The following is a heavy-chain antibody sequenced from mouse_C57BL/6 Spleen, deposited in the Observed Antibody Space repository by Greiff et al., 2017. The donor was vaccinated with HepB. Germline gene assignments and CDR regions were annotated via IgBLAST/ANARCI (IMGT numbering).Heavy chain of an antibody. CDR2: IDPEDGDP. J-gene: IGHJ3*01. V-gene: IGHV14-1*01. Sequence: EVQLQQSGAELVRPGASVKLSCTASGFNIKDYYMHWVKQRPEQGLEWIGRIDPEDGDPEYAPKFQGKATMTADTSSNTAYLQLSSLTSEDTAVYYCTTDTTVVATRGFAYWGQGTLVTVSA. D-gene: IGHD1-1*01. CDR3: TTDTTVVATRGFAY. CDR1: GFNIKDYY.